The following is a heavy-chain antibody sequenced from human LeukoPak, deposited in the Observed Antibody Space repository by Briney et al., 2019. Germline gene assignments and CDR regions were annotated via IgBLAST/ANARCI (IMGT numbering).Heavy chain of an antibody. Sequence: PGGSLRLSCEASGFTLSSYTMNWIRQAPGRGLEWLSSVSGFSAYIYYADSLKGRFTISRDNARNTLYLQMNSLTVEDTGVYYCRTDMVGDTDYWGQGTLVSVSS. J-gene: IGHJ4*02. D-gene: IGHD3-10*01. CDR2: VSGFSAYI. CDR3: RTDMVGDTDY. V-gene: IGHV3-21*06. CDR1: GFTLSSYT.